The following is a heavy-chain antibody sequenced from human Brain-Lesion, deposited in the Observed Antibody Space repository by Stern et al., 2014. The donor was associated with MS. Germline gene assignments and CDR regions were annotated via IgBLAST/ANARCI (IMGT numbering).Heavy chain of an antibody. V-gene: IGHV2-70*01. Sequence: QVPLRESGPALVKPTQSLTLTCTFSGFSLSTPGVGVTWIRQPPGKAFEWLALVDWDDEKYYSTSLKTRLSIFKDTSKNQVVLTMPNMDPVDTATYYCARMRYSGDYFIDYWGQGTLVTVSS. CDR1: GFSLSTPGVG. CDR3: ARMRYSGDYFIDY. D-gene: IGHD5-12*01. CDR2: VDWDDEK. J-gene: IGHJ4*02.